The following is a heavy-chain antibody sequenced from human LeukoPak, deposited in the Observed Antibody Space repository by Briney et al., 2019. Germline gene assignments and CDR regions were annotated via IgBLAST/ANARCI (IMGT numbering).Heavy chain of an antibody. CDR1: GYNFTNYW. J-gene: IGHJ5*02. V-gene: IGHV5-51*01. Sequence: GESLKISCKGSGYNFTNYWIAWVRQMPGKGLEWMGIIYPADSDIGYSPSFQGRVTISADKSMNTAYLQWSSLKASDTAMYYCARAAYGDYVDWLDPWGQGTLVTVSS. CDR2: IYPADSDI. CDR3: ARAAYGDYVDWLDP. D-gene: IGHD4-17*01.